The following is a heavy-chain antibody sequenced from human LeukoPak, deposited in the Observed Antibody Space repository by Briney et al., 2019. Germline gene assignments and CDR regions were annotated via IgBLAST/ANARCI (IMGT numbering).Heavy chain of an antibody. Sequence: GGSLRLSCVASGFTFSSYSMYWVRQAPGKGLEWVAVISYDGSDKYYADTVKGRFTISRDNSKNTLFLQMNSLSDDDTAVYLCARITPFYYFDYWGQGTLVTVSS. J-gene: IGHJ4*02. D-gene: IGHD4-23*01. V-gene: IGHV3-30*03. CDR3: ARITPFYYFDY. CDR1: GFTFSSYS. CDR2: ISYDGSDK.